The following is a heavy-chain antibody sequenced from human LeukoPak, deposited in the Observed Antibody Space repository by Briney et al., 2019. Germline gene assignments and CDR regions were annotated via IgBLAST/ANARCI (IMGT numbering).Heavy chain of an antibody. CDR3: ARDGLRIRDILTGYYLDYYYYYGMDV. J-gene: IGHJ6*02. D-gene: IGHD3-9*01. CDR2: INPSGGST. Sequence: ASVKVSCKASGYTFTSYYMHWVRQARGQGLEWMGIINPSGGSTSYAQKFQGRVTMTRDTSTSTVYMELSSLRSEDTAVYYCARDGLRIRDILTGYYLDYYYYYGMDVWGQGTTVTVSS. V-gene: IGHV1-46*01. CDR1: GYTFTSYY.